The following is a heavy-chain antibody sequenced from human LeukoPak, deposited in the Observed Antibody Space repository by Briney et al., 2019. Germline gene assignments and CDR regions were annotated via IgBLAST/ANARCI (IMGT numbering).Heavy chain of an antibody. J-gene: IGHJ4*02. CDR3: ARGRITMVRGVIITPHFDY. CDR1: GGSFSGYY. Sequence: SETLSLTCAVYGGSFSGYYWSWIRQPPGKGLEWIGEINHSGSTNYNPSLKSRVTISVDTSKNQFSLKLSSVTAADTAVYYCARGRITMVRGVIITPHFDYWGQGTLVTVSS. CDR2: INHSGST. D-gene: IGHD3-10*01. V-gene: IGHV4-34*01.